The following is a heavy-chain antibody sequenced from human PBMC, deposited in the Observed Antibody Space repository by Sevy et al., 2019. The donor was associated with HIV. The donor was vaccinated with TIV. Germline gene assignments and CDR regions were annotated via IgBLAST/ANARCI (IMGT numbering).Heavy chain of an antibody. D-gene: IGHD6-13*01. CDR3: ARDQLNIAAAGTPGPYYYYGMDV. Sequence: GGSLRLSCAASGFTFSSYWMHWVRQAPGKGLVWVSRINSDGSSTSYADSVKGRFTISRDNAKNTLYLQMNSLRAEDTVGYYCARDQLNIAAAGTPGPYYYYGMDVWGQGTTVTVYS. CDR1: GFTFSSYW. J-gene: IGHJ6*02. V-gene: IGHV3-74*01. CDR2: INSDGSST.